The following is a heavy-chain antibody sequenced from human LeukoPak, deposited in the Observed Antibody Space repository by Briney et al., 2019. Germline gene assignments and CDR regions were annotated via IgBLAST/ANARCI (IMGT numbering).Heavy chain of an antibody. V-gene: IGHV4-59*01. CDR1: GGSFSGYY. Sequence: PSETLSLTCAVYGGSFSGYYWSWIRQPPGKGLEWIGYIYYSGSTNYNPSLKSRVTISVDTSKNQFSLKLSSVTAADTAVYYCAREALWFGELLPTPGAFDIWGQGTMVTVSS. J-gene: IGHJ3*02. D-gene: IGHD3-10*01. CDR2: IYYSGST. CDR3: AREALWFGELLPTPGAFDI.